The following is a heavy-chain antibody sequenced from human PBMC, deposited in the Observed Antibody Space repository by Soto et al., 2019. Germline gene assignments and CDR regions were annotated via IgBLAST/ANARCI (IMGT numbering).Heavy chain of an antibody. J-gene: IGHJ5*02. Sequence: PSETLSLTCGVSGGTVASSHWWSWVRQSPGGGLEWIGNVYHTGDTNFNPSLRSRVTISVDKSNNQFSLRLNSLTAADTAVYFCAREIVTAGGNNYFDPWGPGTLVTVS. CDR1: GGTVASSHW. CDR2: VYHTGDT. CDR3: AREIVTAGGNNYFDP. V-gene: IGHV4-4*02. D-gene: IGHD2-21*02.